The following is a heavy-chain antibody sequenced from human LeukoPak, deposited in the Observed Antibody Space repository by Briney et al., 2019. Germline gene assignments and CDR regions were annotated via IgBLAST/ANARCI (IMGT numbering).Heavy chain of an antibody. J-gene: IGHJ4*02. V-gene: IGHV3-74*01. D-gene: IGHD5-24*01. CDR1: GFIFTNYV. CDR3: VRDRDGYNY. CDR2: INSDGSDK. Sequence: GGSLRLTCAASGFIFTNYVMHWVRQVPGKGLVWVSRINSDGSDKRYADSVKGRFTISRDNAKNTLYLQMSSLRAEDTAVYYCVRDRDGYNYWGQGTPVTVSS.